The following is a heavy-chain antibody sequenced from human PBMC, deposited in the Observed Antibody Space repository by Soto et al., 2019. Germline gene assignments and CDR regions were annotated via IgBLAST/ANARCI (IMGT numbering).Heavy chain of an antibody. CDR3: AGGGYDSSRAVDL. V-gene: IGHV4-59*01. Sequence: QVQLQESGPGLVKPSETLSLTCTVSGGSISSYYWSWIRQPPGKGLEWIGYIYYSGSTTNYNPSLKSRVTISLDTSKNQFSLKLSSVTAADTAVYSCAGGGYDSSRAVDLWGQGTLVTVSS. J-gene: IGHJ4*02. D-gene: IGHD5-12*01. CDR2: IYYSGSTT. CDR1: GGSISSYY.